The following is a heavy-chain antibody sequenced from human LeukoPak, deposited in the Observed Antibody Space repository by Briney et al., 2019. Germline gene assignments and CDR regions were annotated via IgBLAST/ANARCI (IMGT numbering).Heavy chain of an antibody. CDR2: INHSGST. Sequence: LSETLSLTCAVYGGSFSGYYWSWIRQPPGKGLEWIGEINHSGSTNYNPSLKSRVTISVDTSKNQFSLKLSSVTAADTAVYYCARVGIQLWSRSHYFDYWGQGTLVTVSS. CDR1: GGSFSGYY. J-gene: IGHJ4*02. D-gene: IGHD5-18*01. CDR3: ARVGIQLWSRSHYFDY. V-gene: IGHV4-34*01.